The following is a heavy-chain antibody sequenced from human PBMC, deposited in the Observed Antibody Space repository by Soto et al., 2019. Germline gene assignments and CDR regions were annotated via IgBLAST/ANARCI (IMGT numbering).Heavy chain of an antibody. Sequence: GGSLRLSCAASGFTFDDYAMHWVRQAPGKGLEWVSGISWNSGSIGYADSVKGRFTISRDNAKNSLYLQMNSLRAEDTALYYCAKDGLFYGMDVWGQGTTVTVS. CDR2: ISWNSGSI. J-gene: IGHJ6*02. V-gene: IGHV3-9*01. CDR1: GFTFDDYA. CDR3: AKDGLFYGMDV.